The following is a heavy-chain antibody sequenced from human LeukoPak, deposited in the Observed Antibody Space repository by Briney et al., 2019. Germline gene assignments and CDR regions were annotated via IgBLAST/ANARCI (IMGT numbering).Heavy chain of an antibody. CDR1: GFTFSSYG. CDR2: IRYDGSNK. D-gene: IGHD3-22*01. J-gene: IGHJ4*02. V-gene: IGHV3-30*02. Sequence: GGSLRLSCAASGFTFSSYGMHWVRQAPGKGLEWVGFIRYDGSNKYYADSVKGRFTISRDNSKNTLYLQTNSLRAEDTAVYYCAKNPGDYYDSSGVFDYWGQGTLVTVSS. CDR3: AKNPGDYYDSSGVFDY.